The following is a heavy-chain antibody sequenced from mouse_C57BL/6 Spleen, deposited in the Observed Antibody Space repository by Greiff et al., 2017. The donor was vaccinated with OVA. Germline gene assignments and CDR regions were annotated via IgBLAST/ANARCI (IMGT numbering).Heavy chain of an antibody. J-gene: IGHJ3*01. Sequence: QVQLQQPGAELVQPGASVKVSCKASGYTFTSYWMHWVKQRPGQGLEWIGRIHPSDSDTNYNQKFKGKATLTVDKSSSTAYMQLSSLTSEDSAVYYCAIRKGREWFAYWGQGTLVTVSA. CDR3: AIRKGREWFAY. D-gene: IGHD3-3*01. CDR2: IHPSDSDT. V-gene: IGHV1-74*01. CDR1: GYTFTSYW.